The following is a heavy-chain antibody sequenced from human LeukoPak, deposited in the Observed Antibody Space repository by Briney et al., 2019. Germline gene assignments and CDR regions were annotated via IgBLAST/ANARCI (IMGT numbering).Heavy chain of an antibody. J-gene: IGHJ4*02. CDR3: AKALRAFYFDC. V-gene: IGHV3-23*01. CDR1: GFTLSSYA. CDR2: ISGSGGST. Sequence: GGSLRLSCAASGFTLSSYAMSWVRQAPGKGLEWVSAISGSGGSTYYADSVKGRFTISKDNSKNTLSLQMNSLRAEDTAIYYCAKALRAFYFDCWGQGALVTVSS.